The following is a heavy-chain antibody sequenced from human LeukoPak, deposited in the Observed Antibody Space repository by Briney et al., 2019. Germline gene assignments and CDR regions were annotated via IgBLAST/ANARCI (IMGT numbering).Heavy chain of an antibody. J-gene: IGHJ4*02. D-gene: IGHD2-2*02. CDR2: ISGSGGST. CDR1: GFTFSSYA. Sequence: GGSLRLSCAASGFTFSSYAMSWVRQAPGKGLEWVSAISGSGGSTYYAVSVKGRFTISRDNSKNTLYLQMNSLRAEDTAVYYCAKEIFGVPAAISAYWGQGTLVTVSS. CDR3: AKEIFGVPAAISAY. V-gene: IGHV3-23*01.